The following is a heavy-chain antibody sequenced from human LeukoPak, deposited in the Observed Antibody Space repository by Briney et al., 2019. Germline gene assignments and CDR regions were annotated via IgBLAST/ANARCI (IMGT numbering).Heavy chain of an antibody. V-gene: IGHV4-39*01. D-gene: IGHD1-1*01. CDR1: GGSIASSSYF. CDR3: ASSTGTTLSGYYYYGMDV. J-gene: IGHJ6*02. CDR2: IYYNGFT. Sequence: SETLSLTCTVSGGSIASSSYFWAWIRQPPGKGLEWIGNIYYNGFTYYNPSLKSRVTISIDTSKNQFSLRLTSVTAADTAVYYCASSTGTTLSGYYYYGMDVWGQGTTVTVSS.